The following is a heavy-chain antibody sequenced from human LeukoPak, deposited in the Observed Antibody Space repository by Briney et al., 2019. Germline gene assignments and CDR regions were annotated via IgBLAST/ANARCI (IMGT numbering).Heavy chain of an antibody. V-gene: IGHV4-34*01. D-gene: IGHD1-26*01. J-gene: IGHJ4*02. CDR3: ARHTVGATDY. CDR1: GGSFSGYY. CDR2: IYYSGST. Sequence: PSETLSLTCAVYGGSFSGYYWSWIRQPPGKGLEWIGSIYYSGSTYYNPSLKSRVTISVDTSKNQFSLKLSSVTAADTAVYYCARHTVGATDYWGQGTLVTVSS.